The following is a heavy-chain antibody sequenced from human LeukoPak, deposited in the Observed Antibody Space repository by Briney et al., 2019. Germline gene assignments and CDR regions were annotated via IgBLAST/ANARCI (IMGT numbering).Heavy chain of an antibody. V-gene: IGHV4-34*01. D-gene: IGHD3-3*01. J-gene: IGHJ4*02. CDR3: ARYPKTSSYDFWSGYYKAGFDY. Sequence: SETLSLTCAVYGGSFTNYFWSWIRQPPGKGLEWIGEINHSGSTNYNPSLKSRVTISVDTSKNQFSLKLSSVTAADTAVYYCARYPKTSSYDFWSGYYKAGFDYWGQGTLVTVSS. CDR2: INHSGST. CDR1: GGSFTNYF.